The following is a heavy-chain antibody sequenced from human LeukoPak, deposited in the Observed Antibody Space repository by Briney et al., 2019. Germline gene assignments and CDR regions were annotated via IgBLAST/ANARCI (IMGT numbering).Heavy chain of an antibody. D-gene: IGHD4-17*01. CDR2: TRNKANRYTT. CDR3: ARHATVTTFAFWFDP. V-gene: IGHV3-72*01. J-gene: IGHJ5*02. Sequence: GGSLRLSCVASGFTFSDRNMDWVRQGPGKGLEWVGRTRNKANRYTTEYAASVKGRFTISRDDSKNSLYLQMNSLKTEDTAVYYCARHATVTTFAFWFDPWGQETLVTVSS. CDR1: GFTFSDRN.